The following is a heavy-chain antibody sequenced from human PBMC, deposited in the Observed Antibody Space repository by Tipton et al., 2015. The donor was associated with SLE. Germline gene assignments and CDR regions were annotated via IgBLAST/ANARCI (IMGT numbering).Heavy chain of an antibody. D-gene: IGHD3-16*01. J-gene: IGHJ4*02. CDR1: GFTYSGYA. CDR3: AGGTGAYFDH. CDR2: IRADGSNK. V-gene: IGHV3-30*02. Sequence: SGFTYSGYAMHWVRQAPDKGLEWVAFIRADGSNKDYADSVKGRFTISRDNSKNTLYLQMNRLRVEDTAVYYCAGGTGAYFDHWGQGTLVTVSS.